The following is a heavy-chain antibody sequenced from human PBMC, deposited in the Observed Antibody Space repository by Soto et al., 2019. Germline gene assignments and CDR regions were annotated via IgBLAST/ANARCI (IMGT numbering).Heavy chain of an antibody. J-gene: IGHJ4*02. V-gene: IGHV4-59*01. CDR2: IYYTGST. D-gene: IGHD3-10*01. CDR1: GGSISSYY. Sequence: SETLSLTCTVSGGSISSYYWSWIRQPPGKGLEWIGYIYYTGSTNYNPSLKSRVTISVDTSKNQFSLKLSSVTAADTAVYYCARDRLYYYGSGSARVFDYWGQGTLVTVSS. CDR3: ARDRLYYYGSGSARVFDY.